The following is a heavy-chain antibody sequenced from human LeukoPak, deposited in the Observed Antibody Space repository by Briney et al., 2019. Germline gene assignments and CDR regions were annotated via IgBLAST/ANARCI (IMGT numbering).Heavy chain of an antibody. J-gene: IGHJ4*02. Sequence: GGSLRLSCAASGFTFDDYGMSWVRHTPGKGLEWVANIKLDGSEKYYVDSVKGRFTISRDNAKNSLYLQMNSLRADDTAVYYCARASTDYDFFLWGRGTLVTVSS. V-gene: IGHV3-7*02. CDR2: IKLDGSEK. D-gene: IGHD3-3*01. CDR3: ARASTDYDFFL. CDR1: GFTFDDYG.